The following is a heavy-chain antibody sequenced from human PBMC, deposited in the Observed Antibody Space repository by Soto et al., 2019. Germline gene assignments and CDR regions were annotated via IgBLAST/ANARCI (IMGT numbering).Heavy chain of an antibody. Sequence: GGSLRLSCAASGFTFSSYAMSWVRQAPGKGLEWVSAISGSGGSTYYADSVKGRFTISRDNSKNTLYLQMNSLRAEDTAVYYCAKDQIVVVPAARSYYYYYGMDVWGQGTTVTVSS. V-gene: IGHV3-23*01. CDR2: ISGSGGST. CDR3: AKDQIVVVPAARSYYYYYGMDV. CDR1: GFTFSSYA. J-gene: IGHJ6*02. D-gene: IGHD2-2*01.